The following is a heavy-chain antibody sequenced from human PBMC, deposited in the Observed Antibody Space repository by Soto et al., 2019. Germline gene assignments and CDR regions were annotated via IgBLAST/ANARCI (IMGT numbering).Heavy chain of an antibody. CDR3: AREYYDFWSGYYQGYYYGMDV. Sequence: GGSLRLSCAASGFTFSIYSMNWVRQAPGKGLEWVSYISSSSSTIYYADSVKGRFTISRDNAKNSLYLQMNSLRAEDTAVYYCAREYYDFWSGYYQGYYYGMDVWGQGTTVTVSS. CDR1: GFTFSIYS. V-gene: IGHV3-48*01. D-gene: IGHD3-3*01. J-gene: IGHJ6*02. CDR2: ISSSSSTI.